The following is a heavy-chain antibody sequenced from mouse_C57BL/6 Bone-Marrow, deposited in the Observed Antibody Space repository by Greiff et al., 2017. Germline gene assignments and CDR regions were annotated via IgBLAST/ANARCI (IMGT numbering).Heavy chain of an antibody. D-gene: IGHD1-1*01. Sequence: EVQLQQSGPVLVKPGASVKMSCKASGYTFTDYYMNWVKQSHGKSLEWIGVINPYNGGTSYNQKFKGKATLTVDKSSSTAYMELNSLTSEDSAVYYCARRAYYDGSSYPYYYAMDYWGQGTSVTVSS. CDR2: INPYNGGT. J-gene: IGHJ4*01. V-gene: IGHV1-19*01. CDR1: GYTFTDYY. CDR3: ARRAYYDGSSYPYYYAMDY.